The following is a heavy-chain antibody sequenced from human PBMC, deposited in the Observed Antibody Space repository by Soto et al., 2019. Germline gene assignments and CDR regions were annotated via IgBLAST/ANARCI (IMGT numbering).Heavy chain of an antibody. Sequence: QVQLVESGGGVVQPGRSLRLSCAASGITFSSHSIQWVRQAPGKGLEWVAVISYDGSIKYYADSVKGRFTISRDNSKNTAYLQMNSLRAEDSAVFYCAREWSTSGDLDYWGQGTLFIVSS. D-gene: IGHD3-10*01. CDR3: AREWSTSGDLDY. V-gene: IGHV3-30-3*01. CDR2: ISYDGSIK. CDR1: GITFSSHS. J-gene: IGHJ4*02.